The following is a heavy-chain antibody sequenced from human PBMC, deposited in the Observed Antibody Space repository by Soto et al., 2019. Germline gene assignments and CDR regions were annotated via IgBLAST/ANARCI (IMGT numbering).Heavy chain of an antibody. CDR1: GGSISGANYY. V-gene: IGHV4-31*11. D-gene: IGHD3-10*01. Sequence: QVQLQESGPGLVKPSQTLSLTCAVSGGSISGANYYWSWVRQHPGKGLEWIGNIYYSGSTEYNPYLRGRVTISLDASQDRLSLELGSVTAADTAVYYCARDDGSVTHWIFDYWGQGTLVTVSS. J-gene: IGHJ4*02. CDR3: ARDDGSVTHWIFDY. CDR2: IYYSGST.